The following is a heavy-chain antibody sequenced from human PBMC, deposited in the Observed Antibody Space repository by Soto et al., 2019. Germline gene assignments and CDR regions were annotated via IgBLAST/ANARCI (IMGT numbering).Heavy chain of an antibody. J-gene: IGHJ4*02. V-gene: IGHV3-33*01. CDR3: ARDLYCSSTSCQDY. CDR1: GFTFSSYG. D-gene: IGHD2-2*01. Sequence: GGSLRLSCAASGFTFSSYGMHWVRQAPGKGLEWVAVIWYDGSNKYYADSVKGRFTISRDNSKNTLYLQMNSLRAEDTAVYYCARDLYCSSTSCQDYWGQGTLVTVSS. CDR2: IWYDGSNK.